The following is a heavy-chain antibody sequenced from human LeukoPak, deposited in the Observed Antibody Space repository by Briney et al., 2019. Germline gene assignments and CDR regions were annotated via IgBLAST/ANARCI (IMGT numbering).Heavy chain of an antibody. CDR2: IYSDGGRT. Sequence: GGSLRLSCAASGFTFSSYWMHWVRQAPGKGLVWVSRIYSDGGRTDYADSVKGRFTISGENAKKSLYLQMNSLGAEDTAVYYCARRPGGYYDTSGILEYFDYWGQGILVTVSS. D-gene: IGHD3-22*01. V-gene: IGHV3-74*01. J-gene: IGHJ4*02. CDR3: ARRPGGYYDTSGILEYFDY. CDR1: GFTFSSYW.